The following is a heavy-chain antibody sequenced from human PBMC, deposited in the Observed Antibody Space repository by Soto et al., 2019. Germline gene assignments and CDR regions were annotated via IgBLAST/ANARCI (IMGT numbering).Heavy chain of an antibody. CDR3: AREATVAPFDY. CDR2: INSDGSST. D-gene: IGHD4-17*01. V-gene: IGHV3-74*01. J-gene: IGHJ4*01. CDR1: GFTFSSHW. Sequence: GGSLRLSCAASGFTFSSHWMHWVRQAPGKGLVWVSRINSDGSSTSYADSVKGRFTISRDNAKNTLYLQMNSLRAEDTAVYYCAREATVAPFDYWGHGTLVTVSS.